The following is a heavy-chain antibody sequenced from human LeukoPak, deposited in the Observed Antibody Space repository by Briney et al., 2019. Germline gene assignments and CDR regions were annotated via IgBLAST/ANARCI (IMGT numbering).Heavy chain of an antibody. CDR2: INHSGST. CDR1: GGSFSGYY. D-gene: IGHD3-10*01. J-gene: IGHJ4*02. Sequence: PSETLSLTCAVYGGSFSGYYWSWIRQPPGKGLEWIGEINHSGSTNYNPSLKSRLTISVDTSKNQFSLKLSSVTAADTAVYYCARAPRGFDYWGQGTLVTVSS. CDR3: ARAPRGFDY. V-gene: IGHV4-34*01.